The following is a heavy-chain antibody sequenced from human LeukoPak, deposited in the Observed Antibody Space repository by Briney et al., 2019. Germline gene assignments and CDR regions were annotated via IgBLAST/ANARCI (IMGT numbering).Heavy chain of an antibody. CDR3: ARMVYYDSSGYYYYYYMDV. Sequence: SVKVSCKASGGTFSSYAISWVRQAPGQGLEWMGGIIPIFGTANYAQKFQGRVTITTDESTSTAYMELSSLRSEDTAVYYCARMVYYDSSGYYYYYYMDVWGKGTTVTVSS. D-gene: IGHD3-22*01. CDR2: IIPIFGTA. V-gene: IGHV1-69*05. J-gene: IGHJ6*03. CDR1: GGTFSSYA.